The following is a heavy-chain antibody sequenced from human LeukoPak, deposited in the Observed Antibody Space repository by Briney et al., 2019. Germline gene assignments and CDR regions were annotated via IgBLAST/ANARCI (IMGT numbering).Heavy chain of an antibody. Sequence: SETLSLNCAVYGGSFSGYYWSWIRQPPGKGLEWIGEINHSGSTNYNPSLKSRVTISVDTSKNQFSLKLSSVTAADTAVYYCARGGRITIFGVVTSPWRWGLGTLVTVSS. D-gene: IGHD3-3*01. V-gene: IGHV4-34*01. CDR2: INHSGST. CDR3: ARGGRITIFGVVTSPWR. J-gene: IGHJ4*02. CDR1: GGSFSGYY.